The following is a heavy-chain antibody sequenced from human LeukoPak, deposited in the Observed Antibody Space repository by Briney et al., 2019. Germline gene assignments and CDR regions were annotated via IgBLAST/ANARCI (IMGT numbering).Heavy chain of an antibody. CDR3: ALGRSSGWYGLEAGGDY. CDR2: IIPIFGTA. D-gene: IGHD6-19*01. Sequence: EASVKVSCKASGGTFSSYAISWVRQAPGQGLEWMGGIIPIFGTANYAQKFQGRVTITADESTSTAYMELSSLRSEDTAVYYCALGRSSGWYGLEAGGDYWGQGTLVTVSS. V-gene: IGHV1-69*13. J-gene: IGHJ4*02. CDR1: GGTFSSYA.